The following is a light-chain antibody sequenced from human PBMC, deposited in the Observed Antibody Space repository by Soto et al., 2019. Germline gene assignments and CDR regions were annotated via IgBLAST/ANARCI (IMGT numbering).Light chain of an antibody. CDR2: DVS. V-gene: IGLV2-14*01. CDR1: SSDVGGYNY. J-gene: IGLJ1*01. CDR3: SSYTSSSTPPYV. Sequence: QSALTLPASVSGSPGQSITISCTGTSSDVGGYNYVSWYQQHPGKAPKLMIYDVSNRPSGVSNRFSGSKSGNTASLTISGLQAEDEADYYCSSYTSSSTPPYVFGTGTKLTVL.